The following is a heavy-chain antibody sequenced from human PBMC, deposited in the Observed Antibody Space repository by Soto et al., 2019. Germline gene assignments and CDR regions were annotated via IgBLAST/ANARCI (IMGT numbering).Heavy chain of an antibody. Sequence: SETLSLTCTVSGDSVGSYYWSWIRQPPGRGLEWIGYIYHSGSTNYNPSLSSRVTISVDTPKNQFSLRLSSVTAADTAVYYCARGPRGDYYYYYGMDVWGQGTTVTVSS. CDR2: IYHSGST. J-gene: IGHJ6*02. V-gene: IGHV4-59*02. CDR1: GDSVGSYY. D-gene: IGHD2-21*02. CDR3: ARGPRGDYYYYYGMDV.